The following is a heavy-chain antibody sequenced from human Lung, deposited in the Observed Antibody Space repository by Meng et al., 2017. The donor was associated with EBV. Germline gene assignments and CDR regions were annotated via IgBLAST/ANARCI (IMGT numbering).Heavy chain of an antibody. CDR2: INNSGST. CDR3: ARGQKGYFDL. CDR1: GGSNSSSNYY. Sequence: QVQPEGAGPRMGEPSQPLSLPLTVSGGSNSSSNYYWSWIRQPPGKGLEWSGHINNSGSTYYNPSLKSRITISVDTSKNQFSLKLSSVTAADTAVYYCARGQKGYFDLWGRGTLVTVSS. J-gene: IGHJ2*01. V-gene: IGHV4-30-4*01.